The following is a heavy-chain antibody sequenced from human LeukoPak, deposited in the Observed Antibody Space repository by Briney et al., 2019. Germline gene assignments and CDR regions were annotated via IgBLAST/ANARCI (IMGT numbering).Heavy chain of an antibody. CDR1: GGSISSYY. CDR3: ARGALKARIAVAIDY. Sequence: SETLSLTCTVSGGSISSYYWSWIRQPPGKGLEWIGYIYYSGSTNYNPSLKSRVTISVDTSKNQFSLKLSSVTAADTAVYYCARGALKARIAVAIDYWGQGTLVTVSS. CDR2: IYYSGST. D-gene: IGHD6-19*01. J-gene: IGHJ4*02. V-gene: IGHV4-59*01.